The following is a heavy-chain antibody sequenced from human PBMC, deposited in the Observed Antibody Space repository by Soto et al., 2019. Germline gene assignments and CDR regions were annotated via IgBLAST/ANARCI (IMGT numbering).Heavy chain of an antibody. CDR1: GDFVSSSLYY. D-gene: IGHD3-22*01. CDR2: IYYTGDT. Sequence: SETLSLTCTVSGDFVSSSLYYWVWIRQPPGKGLEWIGSIYYTGDTFFNPSLKSRVTFSVDPSKNQFSLKLTSLTAADTAVYFCARHKELLLASLSYGLDLWGQGTTVTVS. J-gene: IGHJ6*02. V-gene: IGHV4-39*01. CDR3: ARHKELLLASLSYGLDL.